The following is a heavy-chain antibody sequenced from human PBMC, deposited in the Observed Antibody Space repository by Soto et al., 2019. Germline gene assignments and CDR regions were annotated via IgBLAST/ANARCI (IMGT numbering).Heavy chain of an antibody. Sequence: SSETLSLTCTFSCGSIISGGYYWSWIRQHPGKGLEWIGYIYYSGSTYYNPSLKSRVTISVDTSKNQFSLKLSSVTAADTAVYYCARTYSYGYRFDYWGQGTLVTVSS. CDR2: IYYSGST. CDR3: ARTYSYGYRFDY. D-gene: IGHD5-18*01. J-gene: IGHJ4*02. V-gene: IGHV4-31*03. CDR1: CGSIISGGYY.